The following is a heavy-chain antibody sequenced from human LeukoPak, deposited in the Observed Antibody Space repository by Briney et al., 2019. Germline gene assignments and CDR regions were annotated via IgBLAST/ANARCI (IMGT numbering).Heavy chain of an antibody. CDR2: IFHTGDV. CDR3: GRVVASTSIDS. J-gene: IGHJ4*02. V-gene: IGHV4-38-2*02. Sequence: PSETLSLTCTVSGYSINSDYFWGWVRQPPGKGPDWIGSIFHTGDVYYNPSLRSRVTVSVDTSKNQVSLKVTSVTAADTALYYCGRVVASTSIDSWGQGILVTVSS. CDR1: GYSINSDYF. D-gene: IGHD2-15*01.